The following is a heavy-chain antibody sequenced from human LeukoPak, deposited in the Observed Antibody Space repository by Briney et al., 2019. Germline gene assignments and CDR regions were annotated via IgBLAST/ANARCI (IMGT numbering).Heavy chain of an antibody. Sequence: PGGSLRLSCSASGFTFDDYAMHRVRQAPGKGLEWVSGISWNSGSIGYADSVKGRFTISRDNAKNSLYLQMNSLRAEDTALYYCAKALARRIYCSSTSCPAGYFDYWGQGTLVTVSS. CDR1: GFTFDDYA. CDR3: AKALARRIYCSSTSCPAGYFDY. V-gene: IGHV3-9*01. CDR2: ISWNSGSI. J-gene: IGHJ4*02. D-gene: IGHD2-2*01.